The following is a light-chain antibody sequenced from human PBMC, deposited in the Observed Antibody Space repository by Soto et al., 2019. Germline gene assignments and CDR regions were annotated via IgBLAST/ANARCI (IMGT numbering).Light chain of an antibody. Sequence: QSMLTQPPSVSGAAGQRVTISCTGSSSNIGSRYDVHWYQQLPGPAPRLLIYGTSYRPSGVPDRFSGSKSGTSASLAITGLQAEDEADYYCQSYDSSLTGLYVFGTGTKVTVL. V-gene: IGLV1-40*01. J-gene: IGLJ1*01. CDR3: QSYDSSLTGLYV. CDR1: SSNIGSRYD. CDR2: GTS.